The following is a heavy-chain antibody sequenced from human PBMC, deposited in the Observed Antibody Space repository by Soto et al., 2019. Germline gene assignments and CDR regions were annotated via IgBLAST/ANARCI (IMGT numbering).Heavy chain of an antibody. CDR3: ARDKWGKYYDFWSGYRYYYGMDV. D-gene: IGHD3-3*01. CDR2: IYYSGTT. CDR1: GGSISNYY. V-gene: IGHV4-59*12. J-gene: IGHJ6*02. Sequence: PSETLSLTCTVSGGSISNYYWTWIRQPPGKGLQWIGYIYYSGTTNYNPSLKSRVTISVDTSKDQFSLKLSSVTAADTAVYYCARDKWGKYYDFWSGYRYYYGMDVWGQGTTVTVSS.